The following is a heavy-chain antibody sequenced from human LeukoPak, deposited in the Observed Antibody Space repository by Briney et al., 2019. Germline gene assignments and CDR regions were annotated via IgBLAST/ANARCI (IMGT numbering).Heavy chain of an antibody. V-gene: IGHV1-8*01. D-gene: IGHD3-22*01. CDR3: ARGRAYYYDSSGPYDAFDI. Sequence: ASVKVSCKASGYTFTSYDINWVRQATGQGLEWMGWMNPNSGNTGYAQKFQGRVTMTRNTSISTAYMELSSLRSEDTAVYYCARGRAYYYDSSGPYDAFDIWGQGTTVTVSS. CDR2: MNPNSGNT. J-gene: IGHJ3*02. CDR1: GYTFTSYD.